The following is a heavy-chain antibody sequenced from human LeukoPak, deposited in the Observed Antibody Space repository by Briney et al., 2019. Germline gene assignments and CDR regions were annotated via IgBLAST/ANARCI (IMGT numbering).Heavy chain of an antibody. V-gene: IGHV3-21*01. D-gene: IGHD3-3*01. CDR3: ARAQESITIFGVVTPYDY. J-gene: IGHJ4*02. CDR2: ISSSSSYI. Sequence: GGSLRLSCAASGFTFSSYSMNWVRQAPGKGLEWVSSISSSSSYIYYADSVKGRFTISRDNAKNSLYLQMNSLRAEDTAVYYCARAQESITIFGVVTPYDYWGQGTLVTVSS. CDR1: GFTFSSYS.